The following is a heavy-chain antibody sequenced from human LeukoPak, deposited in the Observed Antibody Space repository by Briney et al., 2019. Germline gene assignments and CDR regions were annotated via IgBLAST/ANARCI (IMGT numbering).Heavy chain of an antibody. CDR3: ARDDRDISSYRFDY. D-gene: IGHD6-6*01. CDR1: GFTFNTYS. CDR2: ISSNSRDI. J-gene: IGHJ4*01. V-gene: IGHV3-21*01. Sequence: TGGSLRLSCAASGFTFNTYSMNWVRQAPGKGLEWVSSISSNSRDIYYADSVKGRFTISRDSAKNSLHLQMNSLRAEDTAVYYCARDDRDISSYRFDYWGHGILVTVSS.